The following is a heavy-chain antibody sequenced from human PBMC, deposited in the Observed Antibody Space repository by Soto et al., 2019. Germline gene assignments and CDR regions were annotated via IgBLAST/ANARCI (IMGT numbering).Heavy chain of an antibody. J-gene: IGHJ1*01. CDR1: GFTFSNFD. V-gene: IGHV3-23*01. Sequence: GSLRLSCAASGFTFSNFDMSWVRQAPGKGLEWVSGISTSGGTTYYADSVKGRFTSSRDNSKNTLYLQMTSLRAEDTAVYYCATGTAATAHWGQGTLVTVSS. D-gene: IGHD6-13*01. CDR3: ATGTAATAH. CDR2: ISTSGGTT.